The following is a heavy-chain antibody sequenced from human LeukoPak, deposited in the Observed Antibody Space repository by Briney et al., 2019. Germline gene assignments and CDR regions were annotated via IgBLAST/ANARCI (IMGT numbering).Heavy chain of an antibody. D-gene: IGHD1-14*01. Sequence: SETLSLTCTVSGHSISSAYYWGWIRQPPGKGLEWIGNIYHSGSTYYNPSLKSRVTISVDTSKNQFSLKLSSVTAADTAVYYCARDYRTGYYYYYMDVWGKGTTVTVSS. CDR2: IYHSGST. CDR3: ARDYRTGYYYYYMDV. V-gene: IGHV4-38-2*02. CDR1: GHSISSAYY. J-gene: IGHJ6*03.